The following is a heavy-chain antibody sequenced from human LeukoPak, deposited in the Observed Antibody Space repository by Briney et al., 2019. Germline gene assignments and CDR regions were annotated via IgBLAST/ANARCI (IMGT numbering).Heavy chain of an antibody. V-gene: IGHV4-59*08. CDR2: IYYSGST. CDR3: ARRESGYPFDY. Sequence: SETLSLTCTVSDGSISGYYWSWIRQPPGKGLEWIGSIYYSGSTNYNPSLKSRVTISVDTSKNQFSLKLSSVTAADTAVYYCARRESGYPFDYWGQGALVTVSS. CDR1: DGSISGYY. D-gene: IGHD5-18*01. J-gene: IGHJ4*02.